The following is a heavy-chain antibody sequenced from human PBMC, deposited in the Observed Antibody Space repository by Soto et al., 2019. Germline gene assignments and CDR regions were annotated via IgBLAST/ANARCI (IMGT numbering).Heavy chain of an antibody. D-gene: IGHD1-26*01. J-gene: IGHJ4*02. CDR3: AKDSKPGYSDPGY. CDR2: IVGSGGST. CDR1: GFIFNYYS. V-gene: IGHV3-23*01. Sequence: EVQLLESGGGLVQPGGSLRLSCAASGFIFNYYSMSWVRQAPGKGLEWVSGIVGSGGSTYYADSVKGRFTIFRDNFKNTLYLQMNSLRVEDTAVDYCAKDSKPGYSDPGYWGQGTLVTVSS.